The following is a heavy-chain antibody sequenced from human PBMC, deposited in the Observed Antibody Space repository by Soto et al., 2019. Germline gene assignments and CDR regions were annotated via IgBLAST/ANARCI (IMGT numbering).Heavy chain of an antibody. V-gene: IGHV1-69*06. D-gene: IGHD2-15*01. CDR1: GGTFSSYA. J-gene: IGHJ6*02. Sequence: SVKVSCKASGGTFSSYAISWVRQAPGQGLEWMGGIIPIFGTANYAQKFQGRVTITADKSTSTAYMELSSLRSEDTAVYYCARDQVVLAAKQQGYYYGMDVWGQGTTVTVSS. CDR2: IIPIFGTA. CDR3: ARDQVVLAAKQQGYYYGMDV.